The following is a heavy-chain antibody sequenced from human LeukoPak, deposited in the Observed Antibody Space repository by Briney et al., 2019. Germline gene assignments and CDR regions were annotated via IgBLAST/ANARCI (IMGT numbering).Heavy chain of an antibody. V-gene: IGHV3-21*01. D-gene: IGHD6-6*01. CDR2: ISSSSSYI. Sequence: GGSLKLSCAASGFTFSSYSMNWVRQAPGKGLEWVSSISSSSSYIYYADSVKGRFTISRDNAKNSLYLQMNSLRAEDTAVYYCARDHLYSSSPEYWGQGTQVTVSS. CDR3: ARDHLYSSSPEY. CDR1: GFTFSSYS. J-gene: IGHJ4*02.